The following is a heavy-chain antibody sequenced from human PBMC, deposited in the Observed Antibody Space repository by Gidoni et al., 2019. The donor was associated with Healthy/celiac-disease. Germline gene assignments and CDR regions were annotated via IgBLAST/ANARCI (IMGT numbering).Heavy chain of an antibody. D-gene: IGHD3-3*01. CDR3: ARGGYDFWSGGPSWFDP. V-gene: IGHV1-69*01. CDR2: IIPIFGTA. CDR1: GGTFSSYA. J-gene: IGHJ5*02. Sequence: QVQLVQSGAEVQKPGSSVKVSCKASGGTFSSYAISWVRQAPGQGLEWMGGIIPIFGTANYAQKFQGRVTITADESTSTAYMELSSLRSEDTAVYYCARGGYDFWSGGPSWFDPWGQGTLVTVSS.